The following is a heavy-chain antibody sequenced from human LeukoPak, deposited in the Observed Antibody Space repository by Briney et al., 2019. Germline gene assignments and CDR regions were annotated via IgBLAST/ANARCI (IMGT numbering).Heavy chain of an antibody. Sequence: PGGSLRLSCAASGFFVSANYMSWVRQAPGKGLEWVSLIHTSGRTDYADSVKGRFTFSRDNSKNILYLQMNSLRAEDTAVYYCVKGASGSYLNYFDYWGQGTLLTVSS. CDR2: IHTSGRT. J-gene: IGHJ4*02. V-gene: IGHV3-53*01. D-gene: IGHD3-10*01. CDR1: GFFVSANY. CDR3: VKGASGSYLNYFDY.